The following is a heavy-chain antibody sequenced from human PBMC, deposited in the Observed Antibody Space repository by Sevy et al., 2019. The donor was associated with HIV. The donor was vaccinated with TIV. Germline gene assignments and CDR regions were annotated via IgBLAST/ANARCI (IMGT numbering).Heavy chain of an antibody. D-gene: IGHD3-16*01. CDR2: IWFDGSNT. Sequence: GGSLRLSCAASGFTFSSYGMHWVRQAPGKGLEWVAVIWFDGSNTYYAHSVKGRFTTSRDIAENTLHLQMNSLRAEDTAVYYCARDLEFYDYGAYGPSFMPDYWGQGTLVTVSS. CDR1: GFTFSSYG. V-gene: IGHV3-33*01. CDR3: ARDLEFYDYGAYGPSFMPDY. J-gene: IGHJ4*02.